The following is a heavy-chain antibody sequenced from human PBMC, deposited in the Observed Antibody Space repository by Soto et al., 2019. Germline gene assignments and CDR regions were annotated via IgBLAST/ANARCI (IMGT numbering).Heavy chain of an antibody. D-gene: IGHD2-15*01. J-gene: IGHJ5*02. CDR1: GGSISSGDYY. CDR3: ARDKYCSGGSCRKNWFDP. Sequence: SETLSLTCTVSGGSISSGDYYWSWIWQPPGKGLEWLAYIYDDGSANYNPSLKSRATISLDMSKNQFSLKLTSVTAADTAVYYCARDKYCSGGSCRKNWFDPWGQGTLVTVSS. CDR2: IYDDGSA. V-gene: IGHV4-61*08.